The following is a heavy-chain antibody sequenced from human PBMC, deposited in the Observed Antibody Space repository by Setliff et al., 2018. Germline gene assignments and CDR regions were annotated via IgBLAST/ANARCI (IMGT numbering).Heavy chain of an antibody. CDR3: ARAGSVPAARDFDD. CDR2: ISSSSSYI. V-gene: IGHV3-21*01. Sequence: GGSLRLSCAASGFTFSSYSMNWVSQAPGKGLEWVSSISSSSSYIHYADSVRGRFTISRGNAKNSLFLQMKSLRAEDTAVYYCARAGSVPAARDFDDWGQGTLVTVSS. CDR1: GFTFSSYS. J-gene: IGHJ4*02. D-gene: IGHD2-2*01.